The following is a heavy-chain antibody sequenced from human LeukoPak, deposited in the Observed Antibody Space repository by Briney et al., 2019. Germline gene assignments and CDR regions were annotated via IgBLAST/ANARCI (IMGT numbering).Heavy chain of an antibody. CDR1: GFTFSSYA. CDR2: ISGSGDET. J-gene: IGHJ5*02. V-gene: IGHV3-23*01. D-gene: IGHD6-13*01. CDR3: ARKKPGLATTGTAEDFFDP. Sequence: GGSLRLSCAASGFTFSSYAMSWVRQAPGKGLEWVSTISGSGDETYYADSVKGRFTLSRDNSKSTLYLQMNSLRDEDTAVYYCARKKPGLATTGTAEDFFDPWGQGTLVTVSS.